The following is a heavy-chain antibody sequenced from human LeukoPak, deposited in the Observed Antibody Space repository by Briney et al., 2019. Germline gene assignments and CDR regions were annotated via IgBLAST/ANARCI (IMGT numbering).Heavy chain of an antibody. Sequence: ASVKVSYKASGYTFTSYGISWVRLAPGQGLEWMGWINTYNGNTNYAQKLQGRVTMTTDASTSTAYMELRSLRSDDTAVYYCARDYYDSSKTDFDYWGQGTLVTVSS. D-gene: IGHD3-22*01. CDR2: INTYNGNT. J-gene: IGHJ4*02. CDR1: GYTFTSYG. V-gene: IGHV1-18*01. CDR3: ARDYYDSSKTDFDY.